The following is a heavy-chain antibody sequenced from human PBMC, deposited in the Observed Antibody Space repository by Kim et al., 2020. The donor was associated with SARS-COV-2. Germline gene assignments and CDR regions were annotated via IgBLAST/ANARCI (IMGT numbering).Heavy chain of an antibody. D-gene: IGHD5-18*01. Sequence: GGSLRLSCAASGFTFSNAWMSWVRQAPGKGLEWVGRIKSKTDGGTTDYAAPVKGRFTISRDDSKNTLYLQMNSLKTEDTAVYYCTTDLIEDYSYAPGDYWGQGTLVTVSS. V-gene: IGHV3-15*01. CDR1: GFTFSNAW. CDR2: IKSKTDGGTT. CDR3: TTDLIEDYSYAPGDY. J-gene: IGHJ4*02.